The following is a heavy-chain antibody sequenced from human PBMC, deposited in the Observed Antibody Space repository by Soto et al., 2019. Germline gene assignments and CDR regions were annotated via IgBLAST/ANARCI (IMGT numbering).Heavy chain of an antibody. V-gene: IGHV3-21*01. CDR2: ISSSSSYI. D-gene: IGHD2-15*01. J-gene: IGHJ6*03. CDR1: GFTFSSYS. CDR3: ARGGCRGGSCYRLYYYYYMGV. Sequence: EVQLVESGGGLVKPGGSLRLSCAASGFTFSSYSMNWVRQAPGKGLEWVSSISSSSSYIYYSDSVKGRFTISRDNAKNSLSMKMNGLRAEDTAVYYCARGGCRGGSCYRLYYYYYMGVWGKGTTVTVSS.